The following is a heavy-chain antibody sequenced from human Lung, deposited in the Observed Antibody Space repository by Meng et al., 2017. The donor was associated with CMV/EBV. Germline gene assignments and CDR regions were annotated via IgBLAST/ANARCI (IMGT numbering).Heavy chain of an antibody. CDR2: VYYSGST. V-gene: IGHV4-30-4*08. CDR1: GGSFSRGDYY. Sequence: SETLSLXCTVSGGSFSRGDYYWNWVRQPPGKGLEWIASVYYSGSTNYNPSLKSRLNVSIDTSKNQFFLKMNSVTAADTAMYYCARDPLLFSGTWCFHWFDPWGQGXLVTVSS. CDR3: ARDPLLFSGTWCFHWFDP. J-gene: IGHJ5*02. D-gene: IGHD2-15*01.